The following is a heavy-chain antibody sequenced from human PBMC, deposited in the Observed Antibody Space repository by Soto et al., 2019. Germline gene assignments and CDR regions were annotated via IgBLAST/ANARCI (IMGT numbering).Heavy chain of an antibody. V-gene: IGHV1-69*13. J-gene: IGHJ4*02. Sequence: SVKVSCKASGGTFSSDAISWVRQAPGQGLEWMGGIIPMFGTVNYVQKFQGRVTITADESTSTAYMELRSLIPEDTAVYYCARSTIFGVVIVPDFDYWGQGTLVTVS. CDR1: GGTFSSDA. CDR3: ARSTIFGVVIVPDFDY. D-gene: IGHD3-3*01. CDR2: IIPMFGTV.